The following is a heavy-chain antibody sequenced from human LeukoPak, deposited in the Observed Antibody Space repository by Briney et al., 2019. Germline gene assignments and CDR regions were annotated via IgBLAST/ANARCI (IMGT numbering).Heavy chain of an antibody. J-gene: IGHJ4*02. CDR3: TTGAYDISTAYYNVIRDQYDY. CDR2: IWYDGSNK. CDR1: GFTFSSYG. V-gene: IGHV3-33*01. Sequence: PGRSLRLSCAASGFTFSSYGMHWVRQAPGKGLEWVAVIWYDGSNKYSVDSVKGRFTISRDNSKNTVYLQMNSLKTEDTAVYYCTTGAYDISTAYYNVIRDQYDYWGQGTQVTVSS. D-gene: IGHD3-9*01.